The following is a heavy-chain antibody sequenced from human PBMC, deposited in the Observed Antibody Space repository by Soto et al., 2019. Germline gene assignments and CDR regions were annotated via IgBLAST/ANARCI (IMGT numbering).Heavy chain of an antibody. V-gene: IGHV3-21*01. CDR3: ARDNVDLGTSWGLDY. Sequence: PGGSLRLSCAASGFSFSSYSMNWVRQAPGKGLEWVSSISTSSSYIYYADSVRGRFTISRDNAKNSLLLQMNSLRAEDTAVYYCARDNVDLGTSWGLDYWGQGTLVTVSS. D-gene: IGHD3-16*01. CDR2: ISTSSSYI. J-gene: IGHJ4*02. CDR1: GFSFSSYS.